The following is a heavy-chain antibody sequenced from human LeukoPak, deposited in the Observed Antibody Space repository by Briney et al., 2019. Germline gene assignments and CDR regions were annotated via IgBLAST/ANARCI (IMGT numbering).Heavy chain of an antibody. J-gene: IGHJ4*02. CDR2: IYHSGST. Sequence: SETLSLTCAVSGYSISSGYYWAWIRQPPGKGLEWIGSIYHSGSTYYNPSLKSRVTISVDTSKNQFSLKLSSVTAADTAVYYCARHRYSSGQDYWGQGTLVTVSS. D-gene: IGHD6-19*01. CDR1: GYSISSGYY. CDR3: ARHRYSSGQDY. V-gene: IGHV4-38-2*01.